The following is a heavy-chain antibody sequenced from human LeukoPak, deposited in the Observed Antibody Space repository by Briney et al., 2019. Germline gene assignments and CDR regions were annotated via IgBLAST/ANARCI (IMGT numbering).Heavy chain of an antibody. V-gene: IGHV3-48*03. D-gene: IGHD6-13*01. CDR3: AREYSSSWYLDY. CDR1: GFTFSSYE. Sequence: PGGSLRLSCAASGFTFSSYEMNWVRQAPGEGLEWVSYISSSGSTIYYADSVKGRFTISRDNAKNSLYLQMNSLRAEDTAVYYCAREYSSSWYLDYWGQGTLVTVSS. J-gene: IGHJ4*02. CDR2: ISSSGSTI.